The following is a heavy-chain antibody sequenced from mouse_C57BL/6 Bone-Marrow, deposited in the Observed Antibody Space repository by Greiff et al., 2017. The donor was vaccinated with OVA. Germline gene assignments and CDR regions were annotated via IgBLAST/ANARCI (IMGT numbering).Heavy chain of an antibody. CDR2: FYPGSGSI. V-gene: IGHV1-62-2*01. CDR3: ARHEGYGSSYVGAWFAY. J-gene: IGHJ3*01. Sequence: VQRVESGAELVKPGASVKLSCKASGYTFTEYTIHWVKQRSGQGLEWIGWFYPGSGSIKYNEKFKDKATLTADKSSSTVYMELSRLTSEDSAVYFCARHEGYGSSYVGAWFAYWGQGTLVTVSA. D-gene: IGHD1-1*01. CDR1: GYTFTEYT.